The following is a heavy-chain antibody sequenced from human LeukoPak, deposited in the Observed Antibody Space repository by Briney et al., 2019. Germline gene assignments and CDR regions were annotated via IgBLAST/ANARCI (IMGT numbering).Heavy chain of an antibody. CDR3: ARERAQSRGMCSGGSCYFDY. CDR2: IYYSGST. V-gene: IGHV4-59*01. Sequence: SETLSLTCTVSGGSISSYYWSWIRQPPGKGLEWIAYIYYSGSTNYNPSLKSRVTISVDTSKNQFSLKLSSVTVADTAVYYCARERAQSRGMCSGGSCYFDYWGQGTLVTVSS. J-gene: IGHJ4*02. CDR1: GGSISSYY. D-gene: IGHD2-15*01.